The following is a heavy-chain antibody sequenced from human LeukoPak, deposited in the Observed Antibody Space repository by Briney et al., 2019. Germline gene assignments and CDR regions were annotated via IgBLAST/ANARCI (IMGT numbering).Heavy chain of an antibody. CDR3: ARPPYAGSYSIDY. V-gene: IGHV3-72*01. D-gene: IGHD1-26*01. Sequence: GGSLRLSCAVSGLIFSDHYIDWVRQAPGKGLEWVGRFRNKAQSITLHYAASVKGRFTISRDESKNSLYLQMDSLKTEDTAVYYCARPPYAGSYSIDYWGQGTLVTVSS. CDR2: FRNKAQSITL. J-gene: IGHJ4*02. CDR1: GLIFSDHY.